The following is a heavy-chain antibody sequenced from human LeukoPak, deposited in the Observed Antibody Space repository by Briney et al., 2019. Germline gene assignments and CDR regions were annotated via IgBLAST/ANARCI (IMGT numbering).Heavy chain of an antibody. CDR1: GFTFSNYW. CDR2: IKQGGREK. D-gene: IGHD6-13*01. V-gene: IGHV3-7*01. J-gene: IGHJ4*02. Sequence: GGSLGLSCAGSGFTFSNYWMSWVRQAPGKGPEWVANIKQGGREKHYVDSVKGRFTISRDNAKSSLYLQMNSLRAEDTAVYYCTRDEAAATNWGQGTLVTVSS. CDR3: TRDEAAATN.